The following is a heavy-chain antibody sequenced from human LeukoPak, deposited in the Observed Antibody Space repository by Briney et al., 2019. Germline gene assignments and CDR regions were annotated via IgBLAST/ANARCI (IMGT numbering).Heavy chain of an antibody. CDR2: ISSSSSYI. V-gene: IGHV3-21*01. D-gene: IGHD5-12*01. CDR1: GFTFSSYS. Sequence: PGGSLRLSCAASGFTFSSYSMNWVRQAPGKGLEWVSSISSSSSYIYYADSVKGRFTISRDNAKNSLYLQMNSLRAEDTAVYYCAREFMVATLTLDYWGQGTLVTVSS. J-gene: IGHJ4*02. CDR3: AREFMVATLTLDY.